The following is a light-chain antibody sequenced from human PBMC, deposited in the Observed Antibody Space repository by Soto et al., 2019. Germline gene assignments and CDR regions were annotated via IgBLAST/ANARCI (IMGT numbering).Light chain of an antibody. V-gene: IGKV3-15*01. CDR2: GAS. CDR3: QQYNNWPPWT. J-gene: IGKJ1*01. CDR1: QSVSTN. Sequence: EIVMTQSPASLSVSPGERVTLSCRASQSVSTNLAWYQQKPGQAPRLLIYGASSRATGIPARFSGNGSGTEFTLTISSLQSEDFAVYYCQQYNNWPPWTFGQGTKVDIK.